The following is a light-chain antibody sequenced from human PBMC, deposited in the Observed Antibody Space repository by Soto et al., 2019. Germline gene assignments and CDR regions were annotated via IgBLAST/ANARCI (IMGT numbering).Light chain of an antibody. V-gene: IGLV2-14*03. CDR2: EVS. J-gene: IGLJ1*01. Sequence: QSVLTQPASVSGSPGQSIAISCTGTSSDVGAYDFVSWYQQHPDKAPKLLIYEVSNRPSGVSGRFSGSKSVNTATLTISGLQAEDEADYYCSSHTTSNTRVFGTGTKLTVL. CDR1: SSDVGAYDF. CDR3: SSHTTSNTRV.